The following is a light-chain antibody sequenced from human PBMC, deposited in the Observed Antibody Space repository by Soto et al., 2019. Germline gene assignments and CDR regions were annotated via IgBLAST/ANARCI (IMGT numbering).Light chain of an antibody. Sequence: IQMTQSASSLSASVGDRVTLTGRARQSISSYLSWYQQKPGKAPNLLIYGASTLQSGVPPRFSGSGSGTDFTLTINSLQAEDFATYYCQQNRSYPSTFGGGTKVDI. V-gene: IGKV1-39*01. J-gene: IGKJ4*01. CDR3: QQNRSYPST. CDR1: QSISSY. CDR2: GAS.